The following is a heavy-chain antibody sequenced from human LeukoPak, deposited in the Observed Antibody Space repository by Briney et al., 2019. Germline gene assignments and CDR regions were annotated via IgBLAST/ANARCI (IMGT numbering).Heavy chain of an antibody. V-gene: IGHV3-23*01. D-gene: IGHD6-13*01. J-gene: IGHJ4*02. CDR2: ISGSGGST. Sequence: GGSLRLSCAASGFTFSSYAMSWVRQAPGKGLEWVSAISGSGGSTYYADSVKGRFTNSRDNSKNTLYLQMNSLRAEDTAVYYCAKDYSGSWYYFDYWGQGTLVTVSS. CDR3: AKDYSGSWYYFDY. CDR1: GFTFSSYA.